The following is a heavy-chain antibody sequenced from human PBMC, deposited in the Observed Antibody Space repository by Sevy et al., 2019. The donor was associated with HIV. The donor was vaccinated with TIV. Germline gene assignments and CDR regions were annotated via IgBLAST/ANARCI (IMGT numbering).Heavy chain of an antibody. J-gene: IGHJ5*02. D-gene: IGHD2-2*02. CDR2: IYYSGST. CDR1: GGSISSGGYY. CDR3: ARGTVVPAAITGWFDP. Sequence: SETLSLTCTVSGGSISSGGYYWSWIRQHPGKGLEWIGYIYYSGSTYYNPSLKCRVTISVDTSKNQFSLKLSSVTAADTAVYYCARGTVVPAAITGWFDPWGQGTLVTVSS. V-gene: IGHV4-31*03.